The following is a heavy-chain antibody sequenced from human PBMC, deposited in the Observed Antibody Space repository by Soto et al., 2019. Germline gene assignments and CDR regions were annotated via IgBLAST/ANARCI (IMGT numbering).Heavy chain of an antibody. CDR3: ARPLQGSRRKYYFNF. CDR2: ISGTGETI. CDR1: GFNFSDFY. D-gene: IGHD1-1*01. V-gene: IGHV3-11*01. J-gene: IGHJ4*02. Sequence: PGGSLSLSCAASGFNFSDFYISWIRQSPGKGLEWVSFISGTGETIYYAESVKGRFTISRDNAQNSLDLQMNSLRDEDTAIYYCARPLQGSRRKYYFNFWGQGTLVTVSS.